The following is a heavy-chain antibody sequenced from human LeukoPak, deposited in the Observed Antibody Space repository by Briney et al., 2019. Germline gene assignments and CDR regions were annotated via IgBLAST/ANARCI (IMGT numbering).Heavy chain of an antibody. CDR3: ARAKSTKFYFDY. CDR2: ISYDGSNK. V-gene: IGHV3-30-3*01. CDR1: GFTFSSYA. J-gene: IGHJ4*02. Sequence: GGSLRLSCAASGFTFSSYAMHWVRQAPGKGLEWVAVISYDGSNKYYADSVKGRFTISRDNSKNTLYLQMNSLRAEDTAVYYCARAKSTKFYFDYWGQPTVV.